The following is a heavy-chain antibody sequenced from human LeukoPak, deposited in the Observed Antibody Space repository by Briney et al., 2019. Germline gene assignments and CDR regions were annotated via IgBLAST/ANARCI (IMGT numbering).Heavy chain of an antibody. CDR2: ISGSGGST. CDR1: GLAFSSYA. D-gene: IGHD2-21*01. CDR3: AKVPLTWLVRDYYYMDV. V-gene: IGHV3-23*01. Sequence: GGSLRLSCAASGLAFSSYAMSWVRQAPGKGLXXVXGISGSGGSTYYADSVKGRFTISRDNSNNTLYLQMNSLRAEDTAVYYCAKVPLTWLVRDYYYMDVWGKGTTVTVSS. J-gene: IGHJ6*03.